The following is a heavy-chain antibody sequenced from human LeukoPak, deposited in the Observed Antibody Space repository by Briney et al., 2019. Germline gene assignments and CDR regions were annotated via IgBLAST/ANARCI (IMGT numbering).Heavy chain of an antibody. J-gene: IGHJ4*02. CDR3: ARRGYCGGGTCNRNFEF. D-gene: IGHD2-15*01. V-gene: IGHV3-23*01. Sequence: GGSLRLSCAASGFTFSSYVMSWVRQAPGKGLEWVSTIAGSGGNTYYADSVKGRFTISRDNSKNTLHLQMNSLSAEDTALYYCARRGYCGGGTCNRNFEFWGQGTLATVSS. CDR2: IAGSGGNT. CDR1: GFTFSSYV.